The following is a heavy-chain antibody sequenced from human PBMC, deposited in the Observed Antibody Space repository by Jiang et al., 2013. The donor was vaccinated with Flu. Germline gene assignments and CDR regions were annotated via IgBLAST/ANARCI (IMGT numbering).Heavy chain of an antibody. CDR2: TFYTSKWFT. D-gene: IGHD3-10*01. J-gene: IGHJ4*02. V-gene: IGHV6-1*01. CDR3: VRSSGSYGSDSSFDV. CDR1: GDSVSSNTAA. Sequence: GLVKPSQTLSLTCAISGDSVSSNTAAWHWIRQSPSRGLEWLGRTFYTSKWFTDYAVSVKSRITISPDTSNNHLSLQLNSVTPEDTAVYYCVRSSGSYGSDSSFDVWDQGTVVTVSS.